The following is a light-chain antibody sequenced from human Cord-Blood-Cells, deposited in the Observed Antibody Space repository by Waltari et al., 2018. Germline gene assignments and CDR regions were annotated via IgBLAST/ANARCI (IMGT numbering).Light chain of an antibody. Sequence: DIQMTQSPPSLSASVGDRVPITCQASQAISNYLNWYQQKPGKAPKLLIYDASNLETGVPSRFSGSGSGTDFTFTISSLQPEDIATYYCQQYDNLPYTFGQGTKLEIK. CDR3: QQYDNLPYT. CDR2: DAS. J-gene: IGKJ2*01. CDR1: QAISNY. V-gene: IGKV1-33*01.